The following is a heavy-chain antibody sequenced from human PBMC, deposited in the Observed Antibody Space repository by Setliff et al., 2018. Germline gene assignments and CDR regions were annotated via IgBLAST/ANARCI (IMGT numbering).Heavy chain of an antibody. J-gene: IGHJ5*02. CDR3: ATMRNYYETGNYYSSRWFDP. CDR1: GGSFSGFY. CDR2: INHSGGI. Sequence: ASETLSLTCAVYGGSFSGFYWPWIRQSPGKGLEWIGEINHSGGIDYNPSLKSRVTISVDTSKNQFSLKLMSVTAADTAVYYCATMRNYYETGNYYSSRWFDPWGQGTLVTSPQ. D-gene: IGHD3-22*01. V-gene: IGHV4-34*01.